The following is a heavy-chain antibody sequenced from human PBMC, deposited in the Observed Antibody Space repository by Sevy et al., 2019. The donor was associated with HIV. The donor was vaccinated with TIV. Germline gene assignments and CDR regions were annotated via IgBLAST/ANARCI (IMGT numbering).Heavy chain of an antibody. D-gene: IGHD2-15*01. CDR2: ISYEAGNTK. J-gene: IGHJ6*02. Sequence: GGSLRLSCAASGLTFSSHAMHWVRQAPGKGLEWVAVISYEAGNTKYYAESVKGRFTISRDNSKNTLYLEMNILRAEDTAVYYCAKAHADCSGGTCYTAHYYYDMDVWGQGATVTVSS. CDR3: AKAHADCSGGTCYTAHYYYDMDV. V-gene: IGHV3-30-3*01. CDR1: GLTFSSHA.